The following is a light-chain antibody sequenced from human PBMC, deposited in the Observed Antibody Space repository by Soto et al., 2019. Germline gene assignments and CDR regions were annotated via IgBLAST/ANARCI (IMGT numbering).Light chain of an antibody. CDR1: QSVPNSY. Sequence: EIVLTQSPGTLSLSPGEGATLSCRSIQSVPNSYLAWYQQKPGQAPRLLIYDASNRATGIPARFSGSGSGTDFTLTISRLEPEDFAVYYCQQYGSSPRRTFGQGTKVDIK. J-gene: IGKJ1*01. V-gene: IGKV3-20*01. CDR3: QQYGSSPRRT. CDR2: DAS.